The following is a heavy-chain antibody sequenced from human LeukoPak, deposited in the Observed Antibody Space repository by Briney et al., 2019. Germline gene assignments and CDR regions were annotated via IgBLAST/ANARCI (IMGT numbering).Heavy chain of an antibody. D-gene: IGHD3-22*01. CDR3: ARVTYYYDTSGYPLPYYFDY. J-gene: IGHJ4*02. CDR1: GYSISSGYY. Sequence: SETLSLTCAVSGYSISSGYYWGWIRRPPGKGLEWIGIIYHSGSTYYNPSLKSRVTISVDTSKNQFSLKLNSVTAADTAVYYCARVTYYYDTSGYPLPYYFDYWGQGTLVTVSS. V-gene: IGHV4-38-2*01. CDR2: IYHSGST.